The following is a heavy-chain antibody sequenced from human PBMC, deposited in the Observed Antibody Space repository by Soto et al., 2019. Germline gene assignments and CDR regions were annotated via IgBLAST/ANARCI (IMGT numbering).Heavy chain of an antibody. V-gene: IGHV4-59*08. D-gene: IGHD6-13*01. CDR2: IYYSGST. CDR3: ARLGAAAGYYYYYMDV. J-gene: IGHJ6*03. CDR1: GGSISSYY. Sequence: QVQLQESGPGLVKPSETLSLTCTVSGGSISSYYWSWIRQPPGKGLEWIGYIYYSGSTNYNPSLKSRVTISVDTSKNRFSLKLSSVTAADTAVYYCARLGAAAGYYYYYMDVWGKGTTVTVSS.